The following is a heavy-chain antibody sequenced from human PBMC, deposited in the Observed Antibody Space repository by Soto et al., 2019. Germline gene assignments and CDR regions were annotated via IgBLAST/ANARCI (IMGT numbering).Heavy chain of an antibody. V-gene: IGHV3-30*18. D-gene: IGHD3-16*01. J-gene: IGHJ4*02. Sequence: GGSLRLSCAASGFTFSSYGMHWVRQAPGKGLEWVAVISYDGSDKYYADSVRGRFTLSRDNSKNTVYMQMDRLRPEDAAVYYCAKDEDFGPFDYWGQGTLVTVSS. CDR2: ISYDGSDK. CDR3: AKDEDFGPFDY. CDR1: GFTFSSYG.